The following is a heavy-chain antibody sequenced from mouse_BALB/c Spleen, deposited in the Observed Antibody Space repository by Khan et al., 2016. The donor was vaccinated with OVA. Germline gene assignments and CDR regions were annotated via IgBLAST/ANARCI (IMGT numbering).Heavy chain of an antibody. Sequence: EVELVESGGDLMKPGGSLKLSCAASGFPFSTYGMSWVRQTPDKRLEWVATINSDGYYTYYPDSVQGRFTISRNHAKNTLYLQMSSLKSEDTAMYYCASHLTGSFAYWGQGTLVTVSA. D-gene: IGHD4-1*01. J-gene: IGHJ3*01. CDR1: GFPFSTYG. V-gene: IGHV5-6*01. CDR3: ASHLTGSFAY. CDR2: INSDGYYT.